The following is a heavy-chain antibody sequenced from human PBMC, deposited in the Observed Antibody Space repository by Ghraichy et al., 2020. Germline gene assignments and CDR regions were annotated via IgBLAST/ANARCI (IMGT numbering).Heavy chain of an antibody. V-gene: IGHV3-30*14. CDR2: ISYDGTYK. D-gene: IGHD1-7*01. Sequence: GGSLRLSCAASGFTFSGHAMHWVRQAPGKGLEWVAFISYDGTYKHYAVSVEGRFTISRDNSKNTVFLQMTSLTAEDTAVYFCARDGNQWLALQHYVDNWGQGSLVTVSS. CDR3: ARDGNQWLALQHYVDN. J-gene: IGHJ4*02. CDR1: GFTFSGHA.